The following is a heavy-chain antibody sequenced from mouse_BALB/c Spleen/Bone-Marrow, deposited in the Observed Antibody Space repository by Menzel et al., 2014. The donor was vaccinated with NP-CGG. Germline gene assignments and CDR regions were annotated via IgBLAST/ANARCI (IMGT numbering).Heavy chain of an antibody. J-gene: IGHJ1*01. Sequence: EVKLVESGGGSVQPGGSLGLSCATSGFTFTDYYMSWVRQPPGKALEWLGFIRNKAKGYTTEYSASVKGRFTISRDNSQRILYLQMNTLRAEDSATYYCARDENVGIYWYFDVWGVGTTVIVSS. CDR1: GFTFTDYY. CDR2: IRNKAKGYTT. V-gene: IGHV7-3*02. CDR3: ARDENVGIYWYFDV.